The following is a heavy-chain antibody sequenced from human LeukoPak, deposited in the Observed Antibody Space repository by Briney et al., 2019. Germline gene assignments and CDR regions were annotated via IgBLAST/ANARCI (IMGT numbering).Heavy chain of an antibody. D-gene: IGHD2-2*02. J-gene: IGHJ3*02. CDR2: ISSNGGST. CDR3: ASGYCSSTSCYRGAFDI. Sequence: GGSLRLSCAASGFTFSSYAMHWVRQAPGKGLEYVSAISSNGGSTYYANSVKGRFTISRDNSKNTLYLQMGSLRAEDMAVYYCASGYCSSTSCYRGAFDIWGQGTMVTVSS. V-gene: IGHV3-64*01. CDR1: GFTFSSYA.